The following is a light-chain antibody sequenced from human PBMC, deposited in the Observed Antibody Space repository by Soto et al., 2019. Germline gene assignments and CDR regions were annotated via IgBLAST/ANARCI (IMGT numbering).Light chain of an antibody. CDR2: EVS. CDR3: SSYTSSSTYV. Sequence: QSALTQPPSVSGSPGQSVTISRTGTSSDVGSYNRVSWYPQPPGTAPKLMIYEVSNRPSGVPDRFSGSKSGNTASLTISGLQAEDEADYYCSSYTSSSTYVFGTGTKLTVL. CDR1: SSDVGSYNR. V-gene: IGLV2-18*02. J-gene: IGLJ1*01.